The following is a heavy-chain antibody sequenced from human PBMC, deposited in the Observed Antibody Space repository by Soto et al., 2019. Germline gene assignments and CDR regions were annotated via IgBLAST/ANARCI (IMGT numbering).Heavy chain of an antibody. CDR1: GGTFSSYA. D-gene: IGHD1-7*01. V-gene: IGHV1-69*13. CDR3: ARDQITGTTRAWFDP. CDR2: IIPIFGTA. Sequence: SMKVSCKASGGTFSSYAISWVRQAPGQGLEWMGGIIPIFGTANYAQKFQGRVTIPADESTSTAYMELSSLSSEDTAVYYCARDQITGTTRAWFDPWGQGTLVTVSS. J-gene: IGHJ5*02.